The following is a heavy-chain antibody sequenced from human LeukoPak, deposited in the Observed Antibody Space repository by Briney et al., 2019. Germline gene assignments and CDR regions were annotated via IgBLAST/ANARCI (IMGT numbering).Heavy chain of an antibody. Sequence: PSETLSLTCAVSGGSISSGGYSWSWIRQPPGKGLEWIGYIYHSGSTYYNPSLKSRVTISVDRSKNQFSLKLSSVTAADTAVYYCASTTLGDLLQHWGQGTLVTVSS. V-gene: IGHV4-30-2*01. J-gene: IGHJ1*01. CDR2: IYHSGST. CDR3: ASTTLGDLLQH. D-gene: IGHD1-1*01. CDR1: GGSISSGGYS.